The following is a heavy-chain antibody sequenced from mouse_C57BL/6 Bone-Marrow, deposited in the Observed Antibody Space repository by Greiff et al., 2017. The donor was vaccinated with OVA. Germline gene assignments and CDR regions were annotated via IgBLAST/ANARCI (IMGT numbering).Heavy chain of an antibody. J-gene: IGHJ4*01. CDR1: GYTFTSYW. D-gene: IGHD2-4*01. CDR3: ARSAYYDYEDYAMDY. CDR2: IHPNSGST. Sequence: VQLQQPGAELVKPGASVKLSCKASGYTFTSYWMHWVKQRPGQGLEWIGMIHPNSGSTNYNEKFKSKATLTVDKSSSTAYMQLSSLTSEDSAVYYCARSAYYDYEDYAMDYWGQGTSVTVSS. V-gene: IGHV1-64*01.